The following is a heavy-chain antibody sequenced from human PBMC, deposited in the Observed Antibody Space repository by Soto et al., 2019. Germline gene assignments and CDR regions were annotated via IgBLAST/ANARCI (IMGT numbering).Heavy chain of an antibody. D-gene: IGHD2-15*01. Sequence: GASVKVSCKASGYTFTSYGISWVRQAPGQGLEWMGWISAYDGNTNYAQKLQGRVTMTTDTSTSTAYMELRSLRSDDTAVYYCASYCSGGSCYSGGYYYYGMDVWGQGTTVTVSS. CDR2: ISAYDGNT. CDR3: ASYCSGGSCYSGGYYYYGMDV. J-gene: IGHJ6*02. CDR1: GYTFTSYG. V-gene: IGHV1-18*01.